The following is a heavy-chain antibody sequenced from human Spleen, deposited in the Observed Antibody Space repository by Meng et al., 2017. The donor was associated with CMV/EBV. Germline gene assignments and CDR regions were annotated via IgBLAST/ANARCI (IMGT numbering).Heavy chain of an antibody. CDR2: ISSSSSYI. CDR3: ARSSVGVGATNA. J-gene: IGHJ4*02. D-gene: IGHD1-26*01. CDR1: GFTFSSYS. V-gene: IGHV3-21*01. Sequence: SGAASGFTFSSYSMNWVRQAPGKGLEWVSSISSSSSYIYYADSVKGRFTISRDNAKNSLYLQMNSLRAEDTAVYYCARSSVGVGATNAWGQGTLVTVSS.